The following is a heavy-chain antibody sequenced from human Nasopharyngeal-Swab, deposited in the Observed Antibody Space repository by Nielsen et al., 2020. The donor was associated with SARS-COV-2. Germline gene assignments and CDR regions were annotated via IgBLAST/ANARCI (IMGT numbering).Heavy chain of an antibody. D-gene: IGHD3-22*01. CDR1: GFSLSTNGVG. V-gene: IGHV2-5*01. CDR2: IYWNDDK. Sequence: SGPTLVKPTQTLTLTCSFSGFSLSTNGVGVGWIRQPPGKALEWLALIYWNDDKRYSPSLKSRLTITKDTSKNQVVLTVTNMDPVDTVTYYCAYRLRDYDTRANWFDPWGQGTLVTVSS. CDR3: AYRLRDYDTRANWFDP. J-gene: IGHJ5*02.